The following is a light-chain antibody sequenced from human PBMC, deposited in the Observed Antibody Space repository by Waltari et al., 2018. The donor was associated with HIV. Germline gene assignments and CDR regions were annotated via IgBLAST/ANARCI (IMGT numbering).Light chain of an antibody. Sequence: QSVLTQPPSASGTPGKRVTISCSGSSSTIGSTSVNWFKQVPGTAPKLLMYSDNQRPSGVPDLFSGSKSGTSASLAISGLQSEDEADYYCAAWDDSLDAWVFGGGTRLTVL. J-gene: IGLJ3*02. CDR3: AAWDDSLDAWV. V-gene: IGLV1-44*01. CDR2: SDN. CDR1: SSTIGSTS.